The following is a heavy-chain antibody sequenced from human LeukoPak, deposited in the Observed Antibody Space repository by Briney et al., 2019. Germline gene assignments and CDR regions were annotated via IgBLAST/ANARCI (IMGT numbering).Heavy chain of an antibody. CDR3: ARQLAVSARLGRFDP. J-gene: IGHJ5*02. V-gene: IGHV4-39*01. CDR1: GGSITSSSYY. Sequence: SETLSLTCTVSGGSITSSSYYWGWIRQPPGKGLEWIVTVSYTGSTYYRPSLKSRVTISVDTSNYHFSLKLTSVTAADTAVYYCARQLAVSARLGRFDPWGQGTLVTVSS. D-gene: IGHD6-6*01. CDR2: VSYTGST.